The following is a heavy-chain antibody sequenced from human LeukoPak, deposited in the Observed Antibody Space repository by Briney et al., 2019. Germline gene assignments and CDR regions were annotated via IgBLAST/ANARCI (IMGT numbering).Heavy chain of an antibody. J-gene: IGHJ5*01. D-gene: IGHD2/OR15-2a*01. CDR3: ARGGGAYLRFDP. CDR2: IYASGST. V-gene: IGHV4-4*07. Sequence: SETLSLTCTISGGSISNYYWSWTRQPAGKGLEWIGRIYASGSTNYNPSLKSRVTMSVDTSKNQFSLKLSSVTAADTAVYYCARGGGAYLRFDPWGQGTLVTVSS. CDR1: GGSISNYY.